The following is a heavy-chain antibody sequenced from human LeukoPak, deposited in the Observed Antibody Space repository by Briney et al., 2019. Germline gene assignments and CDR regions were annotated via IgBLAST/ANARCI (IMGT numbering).Heavy chain of an antibody. D-gene: IGHD1-1*01. V-gene: IGHV3-53*01. CDR3: ARLHRRQMTSFDY. J-gene: IGHJ4*02. CDR1: GFTVSNTY. Sequence: GGSLRLSCAASGFTVSNTYMSWVRRAPGKGLEWVSAIYSAESTYYVDSVKGRFTISRDNSKNTLYLQMNSLRAEDTAVYYCARLHRRQMTSFDYWGQGTLITVSS. CDR2: IYSAEST.